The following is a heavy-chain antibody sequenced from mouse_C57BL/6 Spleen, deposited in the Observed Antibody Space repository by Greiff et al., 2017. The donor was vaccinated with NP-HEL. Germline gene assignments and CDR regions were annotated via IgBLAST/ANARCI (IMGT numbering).Heavy chain of an antibody. V-gene: IGHV14-4*01. CDR1: GFNIKDDY. Sequence: EVQGVESGAELVRPGASVKLSCTASGFNIKDDYMHWVKQRPEQGLEWIGWIDAENGDTEYASKFQGKATITADTSSNTAYLQLSSLTSEDTAVYYCTTWGGYLYAMDYWGQGTSVTVSS. D-gene: IGHD2-2*01. CDR3: TTWGGYLYAMDY. CDR2: IDAENGDT. J-gene: IGHJ4*01.